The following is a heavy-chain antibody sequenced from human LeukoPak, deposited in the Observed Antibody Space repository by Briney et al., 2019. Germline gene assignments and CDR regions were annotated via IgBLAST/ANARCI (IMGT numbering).Heavy chain of an antibody. V-gene: IGHV4-34*01. CDR2: INHSGST. D-gene: IGHD3-9*01. CDR1: GGSFNDCY. CDR3: ARGRFDDILTGYLNPFDY. J-gene: IGHJ4*02. Sequence: SETLSLTCGVYGGSFNDCYWSWIRQPPGKGLEWIGEINHSGSTNYNPSLKSRVTISVDTSKNQFSLKLSSVTAADTAVYYCARGRFDDILTGYLNPFDYWGQGTLVTVSS.